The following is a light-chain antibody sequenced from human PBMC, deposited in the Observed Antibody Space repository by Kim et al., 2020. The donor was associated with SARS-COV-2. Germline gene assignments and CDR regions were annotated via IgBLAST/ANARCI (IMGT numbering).Light chain of an antibody. V-gene: IGLV1-44*01. CDR2: SNG. J-gene: IGLJ3*02. CDR1: SSSIGSNT. CDR3: AAWDDSLNGPV. Sequence: ELTQPPSASGTPGQRVTISCSGSSSSIGSNTVNWYQQLPGTAPKLLIYSNGQRPSGVPDRFSGSKSGTSASLAISGLQSEDEAAYYCAAWDDSLNGPVFGGGTQLTVL.